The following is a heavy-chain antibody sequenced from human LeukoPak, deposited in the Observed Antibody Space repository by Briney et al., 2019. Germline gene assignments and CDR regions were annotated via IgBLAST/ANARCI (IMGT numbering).Heavy chain of an antibody. CDR2: IYYSGST. CDR3: ARHGSARDLRYY. V-gene: IGHV4-39*07. J-gene: IGHJ4*02. Sequence: HPSETLSLTCTVSGGSISSSSYYWGWIRQPPGKGLEWIGSIYYSGSTYYNPSLKSRVTISVDTSKNQFSLKLSSVTAADTAVYYCARHGSARDLRYYWGQGTLVTVSS. D-gene: IGHD2-2*03. CDR1: GGSISSSSYY.